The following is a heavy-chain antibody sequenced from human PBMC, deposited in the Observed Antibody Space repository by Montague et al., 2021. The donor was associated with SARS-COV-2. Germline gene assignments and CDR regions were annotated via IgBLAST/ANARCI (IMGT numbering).Heavy chain of an antibody. V-gene: IGHV4-61*02. CDR2: IYASGST. J-gene: IGHJ5*02. CDR1: GGYISSCSYY. D-gene: IGHD6-13*01. Sequence: NLSLTCTVSGGYISSCSYYWSWIRQPAGRRMEWIGRIYASGSTKYNPSLKSRVTISVDTSKNHFSLKVSSVTAADTAVYYCARDLSSGWSYWFDPWGQGTLVTVSS. CDR3: ARDLSSGWSYWFDP.